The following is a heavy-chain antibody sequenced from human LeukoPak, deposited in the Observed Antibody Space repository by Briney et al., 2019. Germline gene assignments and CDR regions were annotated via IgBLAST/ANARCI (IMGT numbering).Heavy chain of an antibody. J-gene: IGHJ5*02. V-gene: IGHV3-30*02. CDR1: GFTFSSYG. Sequence: PGGSLRLSCAASGFTFSSYGMHWVRQAPGKGLEWVAFIRYDGSNKYYADSVKGRFTISRDNSKNTLYLQMNSLRAEDTAVYYCARLGAPGVYSSSARGWFDPWGQGTLVTVSS. CDR3: ARLGAPGVYSSSARGWFDP. CDR2: IRYDGSNK. D-gene: IGHD6-13*01.